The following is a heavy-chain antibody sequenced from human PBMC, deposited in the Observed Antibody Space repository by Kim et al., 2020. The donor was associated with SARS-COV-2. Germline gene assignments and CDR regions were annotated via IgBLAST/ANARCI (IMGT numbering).Heavy chain of an antibody. Sequence: KYYVDSVKGRFPVSRDNAKNSLYLQMNSLRAEDTAVYYCARDGYNLDAFDVWGQGTMVTVSS. V-gene: IGHV3-7*01. D-gene: IGHD5-12*01. CDR3: ARDGYNLDAFDV. J-gene: IGHJ3*01. CDR2: K.